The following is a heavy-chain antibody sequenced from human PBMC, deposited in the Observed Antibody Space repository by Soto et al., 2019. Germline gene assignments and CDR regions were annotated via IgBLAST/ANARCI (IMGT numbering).Heavy chain of an antibody. J-gene: IGHJ4*02. CDR3: AKDKGYSSGHALDY. CDR2: ITSDGSNQ. Sequence: QVHLVESGGGVVQPAMSLRLSCAASGFVFSTYNMHWVRQAPGKGLEWVALITSDGSNQYYADSVQGRFTISRDNSKSTLYLQMNSLRAEDTALYYCAKDKGYSSGHALDYWGQGTLVTVSS. D-gene: IGHD5-18*01. V-gene: IGHV3-30*18. CDR1: GFVFSTYN.